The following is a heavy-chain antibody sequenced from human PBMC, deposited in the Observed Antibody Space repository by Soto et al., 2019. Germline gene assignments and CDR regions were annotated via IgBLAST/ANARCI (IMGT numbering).Heavy chain of an antibody. V-gene: IGHV1-46*01. CDR3: ARDLAAAAY. CDR2: INPLPTSGST. J-gene: IGHJ4*02. D-gene: IGHD6-13*01. Sequence: QVQLVQSGAEVKKPGASVKVSCKASGDIFTNYYIHWVRQAPGQGLEWMAIINPLPTSGSTNYAQKFQGRVTVTRDTSTSPVYLELSSLRSDDTAVYYCARDLAAAAYWGQGTLVTVSS. CDR1: GDIFTNYY.